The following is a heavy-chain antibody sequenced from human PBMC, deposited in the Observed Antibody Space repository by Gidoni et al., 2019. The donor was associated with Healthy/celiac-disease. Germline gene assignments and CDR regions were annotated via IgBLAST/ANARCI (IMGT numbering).Heavy chain of an antibody. V-gene: IGHV3-21*01. CDR1: GFTFSSYS. CDR3: ARGGGYNYYFDY. CDR2: ISSSSSYI. Sequence: EVQLVESGGGLVKPGGSLRLSCAASGFTFSSYSMNWVRQAPGKGLELVSSISSSSSYIYYAYSVKGRFTISRDNAKNSLYLQMNSLRAEDTAVYYCARGGGYNYYFDYWGQGTLVTVSS. J-gene: IGHJ4*02. D-gene: IGHD3-22*01.